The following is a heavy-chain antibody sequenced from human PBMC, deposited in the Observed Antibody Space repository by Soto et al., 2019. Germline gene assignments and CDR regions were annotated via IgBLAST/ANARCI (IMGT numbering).Heavy chain of an antibody. D-gene: IGHD3-22*01. V-gene: IGHV1-18*01. CDR2: VSTNSADT. CDR3: ARKLSTGSSGYYSFAY. Sequence: QVQLVQSGPEVKMPGASVKVSCKTSGYIFPAYGLAWLRQAPGQRPEWMGWVSTNSADTNYAQKFQGKVTMTPDRYPATTYKELRSLTSYVTAGYYCARKLSTGSSGYYSFAYLGQGTLVTVSS. J-gene: IGHJ4*02. CDR1: GYIFPAYG.